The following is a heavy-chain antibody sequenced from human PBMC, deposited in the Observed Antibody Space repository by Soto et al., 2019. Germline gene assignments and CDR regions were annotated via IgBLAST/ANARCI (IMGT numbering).Heavy chain of an antibody. V-gene: IGHV1-18*04. CDR3: ARDPAPVARPLDFDY. D-gene: IGHD2-15*01. Sequence: ASGKVSCKASGYTFSSHGISGVRQAPGQGLEWMGWISAYNGNTNYAQKLQGRVTMTTDTSTSTAYMELRSLRSDDTAVYYCARDPAPVARPLDFDYWGQGTLVTVS. CDR2: ISAYNGNT. CDR1: GYTFSSHG. J-gene: IGHJ4*02.